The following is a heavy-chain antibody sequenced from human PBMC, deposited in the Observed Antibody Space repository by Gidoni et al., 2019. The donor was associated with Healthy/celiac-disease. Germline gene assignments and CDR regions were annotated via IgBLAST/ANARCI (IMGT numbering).Heavy chain of an antibody. Sequence: QVQLVQSGAEVKKPGASVKVSCKASGYTFTSYYMHWVRQAPGQGLEWMGIVNQSGGSTSYAQKFQGRVTMTRDTYTSTVYMELSRLRSEDTAVYYCARDLVVITTLDYWGQGTLVTVSS. D-gene: IGHD3-22*01. CDR2: VNQSGGST. J-gene: IGHJ4*02. V-gene: IGHV1-46*01. CDR3: ARDLVVITTLDY. CDR1: GYTFTSYY.